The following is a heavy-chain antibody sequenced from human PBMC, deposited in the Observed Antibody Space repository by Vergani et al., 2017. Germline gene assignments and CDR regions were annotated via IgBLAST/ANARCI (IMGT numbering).Heavy chain of an antibody. CDR3: AKKGGSLYYYGVDV. J-gene: IGHJ6*02. Sequence: QEQLLQSGGGVVQPGGSLRLSCIGSGYTFGHFDMHWVRQVPCKGLAWVAFIRYDGSNPQYIDSVKGRFTISRDNSKDTLFLQMNGLRTEDTGTYCCAKKGGSLYYYGVDVWGQGTTITVSS. D-gene: IGHD1-26*01. CDR1: GYTFGHFD. V-gene: IGHV3-30*02. CDR2: IRYDGSNP.